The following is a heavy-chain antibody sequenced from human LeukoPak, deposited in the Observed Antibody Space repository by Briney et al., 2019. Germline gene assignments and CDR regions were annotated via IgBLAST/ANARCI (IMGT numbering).Heavy chain of an antibody. Sequence: ASVKVSCKASGYTFSRHWIHWVRQAPGQGLEWMAIINPSDGSTDYAQKFQGRVSLSRDTSKNTVNMELSSLKSEDTAVYYCARDHSDAAILTWWFDPWGQGTLVIVS. CDR1: GYTFSRHW. CDR2: INPSDGST. D-gene: IGHD2-2*02. V-gene: IGHV1-46*01. J-gene: IGHJ5*02. CDR3: ARDHSDAAILTWWFDP.